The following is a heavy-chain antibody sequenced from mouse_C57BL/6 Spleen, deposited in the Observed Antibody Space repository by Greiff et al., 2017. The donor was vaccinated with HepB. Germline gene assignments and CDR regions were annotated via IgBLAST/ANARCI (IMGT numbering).Heavy chain of an antibody. Sequence: EVQLVESGGGLVKPGGSLKLSCAASGFTFSDYGMHWVRQAPEKGLEWVAYISSGSSTIYYADTVKGRFTISRDNAKHTLFLQMTSLRSEDTAMYYCARHYGSSYWYFDVWGTGTTVTVSS. CDR3: ARHYGSSYWYFDV. V-gene: IGHV5-17*01. D-gene: IGHD1-1*01. CDR1: GFTFSDYG. J-gene: IGHJ1*03. CDR2: ISSGSSTI.